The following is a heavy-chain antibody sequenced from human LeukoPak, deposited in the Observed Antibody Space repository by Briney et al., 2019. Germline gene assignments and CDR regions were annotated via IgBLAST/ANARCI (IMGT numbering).Heavy chain of an antibody. V-gene: IGHV3-30*02. CDR1: GFTFSSYG. D-gene: IGHD2-2*01. Sequence: PGGSLRLSCAASGFTFSSYGMHWVRQAPGKGVEWVAVIWYGGSNKYYADSVKGRFTISRDNSKNTLYLQMNSLRAEDTAVYYCAKDGGARYCSSTSCGYYMDVWGKGTTVTVSS. CDR2: IWYGGSNK. J-gene: IGHJ6*03. CDR3: AKDGGARYCSSTSCGYYMDV.